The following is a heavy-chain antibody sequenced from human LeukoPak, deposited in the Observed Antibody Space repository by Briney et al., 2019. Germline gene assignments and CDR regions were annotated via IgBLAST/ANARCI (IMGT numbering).Heavy chain of an antibody. V-gene: IGHV1-2*02. CDR3: ARSHRTYSSGWY. CDR2: INPNSGGT. Sequence: ASVKVSCKASGYTFTGNYMHWVRQAPGQGPEWMGWINPNSGGTNYAQKFQGRVTMTRDTSISTAYMELSRLRSDDTAVYYCARSHRTYSSGWYWGQGTLVTVSS. CDR1: GYTFTGNY. D-gene: IGHD6-19*01. J-gene: IGHJ4*02.